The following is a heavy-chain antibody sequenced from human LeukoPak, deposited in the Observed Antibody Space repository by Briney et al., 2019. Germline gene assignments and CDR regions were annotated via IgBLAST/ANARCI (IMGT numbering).Heavy chain of an antibody. J-gene: IGHJ5*02. V-gene: IGHV1-2*06. CDR1: GYTLTRHY. Sequence: GASVKVSCKAFGYTLTRHYMHWVRQAPGQGLEWMGRINPNSGGTNYAQKFQGRVTMTRDTSISTAYMELSSLRSDDTAFYYCARAPPNSGSYYRLHSWFDPWGQGALVTVSS. D-gene: IGHD3-10*01. CDR3: ARAPPNSGSYYRLHSWFDP. CDR2: INPNSGGT.